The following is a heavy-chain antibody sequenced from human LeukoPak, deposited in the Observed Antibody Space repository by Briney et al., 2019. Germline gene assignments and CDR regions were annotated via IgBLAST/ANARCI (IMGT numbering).Heavy chain of an antibody. CDR2: IDHRGDT. D-gene: IGHD5-24*01. J-gene: IGHJ4*03. CDR1: GGSFSRYY. CDR3: ARGATISETGYFDF. Sequence: PSETLSLTCAVYGGSFSRYYWSWIRQSPGKGLKWIAEIDHRGDTNYNPSVRSRVTISVDTSKNQFSLKVRSLSAADTAVYYCARGATISETGYFDFWGQGTLVTVSS. V-gene: IGHV4-34*01.